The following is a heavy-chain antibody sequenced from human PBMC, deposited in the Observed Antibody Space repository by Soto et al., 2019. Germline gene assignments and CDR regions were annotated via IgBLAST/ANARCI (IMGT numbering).Heavy chain of an antibody. J-gene: IGHJ4*02. V-gene: IGHV3-30-3*01. CDR3: ARVAPHILTSLFDY. CDR2: ISYDGSNK. Sequence: GGSLRLSCAASGFTFSSYAMHWVRQAPGKGLEWVAVISYDGSNKYYADSVKGRFTISRDNSKNTLYLQMNSLRAEDTAVYYCARVAPHILTSLFDYWGQGTLVTVSS. CDR1: GFTFSSYA. D-gene: IGHD3-9*01.